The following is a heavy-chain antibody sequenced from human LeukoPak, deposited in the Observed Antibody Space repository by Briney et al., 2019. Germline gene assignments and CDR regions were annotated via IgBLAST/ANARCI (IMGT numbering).Heavy chain of an antibody. CDR3: ARDYRRLLPDWYFDL. V-gene: IGHV3-7*01. J-gene: IGHJ2*01. CDR1: GFTFSSYW. CDR2: IKQDGSEK. Sequence: AGGSLRLSCAASGFTFSSYWMSWVRQAPGKGLEWVANIKQDGSEKYYVDSVKGRFTISRDNAKNSLYLQMNSLRAEDTAVYYCARDYRRLLPDWYFDLWGRGTLVTVSS. D-gene: IGHD3-22*01.